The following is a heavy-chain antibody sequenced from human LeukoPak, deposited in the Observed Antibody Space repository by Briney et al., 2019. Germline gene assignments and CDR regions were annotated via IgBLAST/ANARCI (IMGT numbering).Heavy chain of an antibody. Sequence: SETLSLTCAVSGGSISSGGYSWSWIRQAPGKGLEWIGNIYDSGTTHYNPSLKSRVTISGDTSKNQFSLKLNSVTAADTAIYYCATHRRSGSGGSENAFEIWGQGTMVTVSS. CDR1: GGSISSGGYS. CDR2: IYDSGTT. V-gene: IGHV4-39*01. D-gene: IGHD5-12*01. J-gene: IGHJ3*02. CDR3: ATHRRSGSGGSENAFEI.